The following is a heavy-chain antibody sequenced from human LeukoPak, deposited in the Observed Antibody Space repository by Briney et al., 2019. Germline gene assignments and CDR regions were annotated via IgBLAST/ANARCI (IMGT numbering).Heavy chain of an antibody. CDR3: ARAQTYYYYGMDV. J-gene: IGHJ6*02. CDR2: INHSGST. Sequence: SETLSLTCAVYGGSFSGYYWRWIRQPPGKGLEWIGGINHSGSTNYNPSLKSRVTISVDTSKNQFSLKLSSVTAADTAVYYCARAQTYYYYGMDVWGQGTTVTVSS. CDR1: GGSFSGYY. V-gene: IGHV4-34*01.